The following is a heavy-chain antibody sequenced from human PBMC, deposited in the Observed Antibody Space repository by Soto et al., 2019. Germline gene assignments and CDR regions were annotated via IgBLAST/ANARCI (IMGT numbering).Heavy chain of an antibody. CDR2: IWRDGTNK. V-gene: IGHV3-33*01. Sequence: QVQLVESGGGVVQPGRSLRLSCAASGFTLSDYNMHWVRQAPGKGLEWVAVIWRDGTNKYFTDSVKGRFTSSRDSSKNMMSLEMNSLRAGDTAVYYCARDSRYGPLDYWGQGTLVSVS. J-gene: IGHJ4*02. CDR1: GFTLSDYN. CDR3: ARDSRYGPLDY. D-gene: IGHD3-3*01.